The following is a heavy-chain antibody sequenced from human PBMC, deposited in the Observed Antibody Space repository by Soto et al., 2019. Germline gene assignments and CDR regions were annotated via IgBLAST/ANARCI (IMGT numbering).Heavy chain of an antibody. CDR2: ISGSGGRT. V-gene: IGHV3-23*01. CDR3: ARDGLLFYYYYGMDV. D-gene: IGHD3-10*01. J-gene: IGHJ6*02. Sequence: EVQLLESGGGLVQPGGSLRLSCAASGFTFSSYDMSWVRQAPGQGLEWVSVISGSGGRTYSADSGKGRFTISRDNSKNTLYLQMNSLRAEDTAVYYCARDGLLFYYYYGMDVWGQGTTVTVSS. CDR1: GFTFSSYD.